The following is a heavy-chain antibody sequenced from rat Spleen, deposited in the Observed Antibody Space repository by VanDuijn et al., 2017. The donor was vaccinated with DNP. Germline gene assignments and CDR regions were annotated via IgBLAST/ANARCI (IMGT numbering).Heavy chain of an antibody. D-gene: IGHD1-11*01. CDR3: AKAGGYSPWYFDY. CDR2: IAFDGSRT. J-gene: IGHJ2*01. V-gene: IGHV5-17*01. Sequence: EVQLVESGGGLVQPGRSLKFSCAASGFTFSDYAMAWVRQDPKKGLEWVATIAFDGSRTYYRDSVKGRFTISRDNAKSTLYLQMDSLRSEETATYYCAKAGGYSPWYFDYWGQGVMVTVSS. CDR1: GFTFSDYA.